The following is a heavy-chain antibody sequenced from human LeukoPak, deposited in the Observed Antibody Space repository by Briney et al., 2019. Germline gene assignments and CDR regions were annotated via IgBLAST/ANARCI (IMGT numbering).Heavy chain of an antibody. CDR2: ISGSGGRI. CDR3: ATSKYSGSY. CDR1: GFTFSSYA. Sequence: GGSLRLSCAASGFTFSSYAMSWVRQAPGMGLEWVSAISGSGGRIYYGASVKGRFTISRDNSKNTLNLQMNSLRAEDTAVYYCATSKYSGSYWGQGTLVTVSS. J-gene: IGHJ4*02. V-gene: IGHV3-23*01. D-gene: IGHD1-26*01.